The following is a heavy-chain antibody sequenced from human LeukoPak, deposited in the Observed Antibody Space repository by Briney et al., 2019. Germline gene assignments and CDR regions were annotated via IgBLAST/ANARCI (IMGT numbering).Heavy chain of an antibody. Sequence: GGSLRLSCAASGFTFSSYGMHWVRQAPGKGLEWVAVIWYDGSNKYYADSVKGRFTISRDNSKNTLYLQMNSLRAEDTAVYYCARQARGVHGWFDPWGQGTLVTVSS. CDR2: IWYDGSNK. CDR3: ARQARGVHGWFDP. D-gene: IGHD3-10*01. V-gene: IGHV3-33*01. CDR1: GFTFSSYG. J-gene: IGHJ5*02.